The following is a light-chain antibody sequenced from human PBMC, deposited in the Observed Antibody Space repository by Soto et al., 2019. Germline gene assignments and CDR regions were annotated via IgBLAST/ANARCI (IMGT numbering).Light chain of an antibody. CDR3: QQYDHWPTYT. J-gene: IGKJ2*01. CDR1: QSVRSN. CDR2: GAS. V-gene: IGKV3-15*01. Sequence: EIVMTQSPATLPVSPGERATLSSRASQSVRSNLAWYQQKPGRAPRLXXYGASNRVTGVPARFSGSGSGTDLTLTISSVQSEDFAIYDGQQYDHWPTYTFGQGTKVDIK.